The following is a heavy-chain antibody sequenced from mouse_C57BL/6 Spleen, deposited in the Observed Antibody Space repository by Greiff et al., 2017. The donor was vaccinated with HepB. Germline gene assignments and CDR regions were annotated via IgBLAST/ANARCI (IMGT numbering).Heavy chain of an antibody. V-gene: IGHV1-76*01. CDR1: GYTFTDYY. CDR3: AIDSSAWFAY. J-gene: IGHJ3*01. CDR2: IYPGSGNT. D-gene: IGHD3-2*01. Sequence: QVQLKQSGAELVRPGASVKLSCKASGYTFTDYYIYWVKQRPGQGLEWIARIYPGSGNTYYNEKFKGKATLTAEKSSSTAYMQLSSLTSEDSAVYFCAIDSSAWFAYWGQGTLVTVSA.